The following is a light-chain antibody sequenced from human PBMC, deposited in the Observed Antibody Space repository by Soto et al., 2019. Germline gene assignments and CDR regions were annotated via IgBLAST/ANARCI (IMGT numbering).Light chain of an antibody. V-gene: IGKV3-20*01. J-gene: IGKJ2*01. CDR1: QSVTSDF. Sequence: ETVLTQSPGTLSLSPGARATLSCRASQSVTSDFLAWYQQKPGQAPRLLIYGASTRAAGVPDRFSGSGSGTDFPLTIARLEPEDFAGYYCPQYGRSPLTFTFGQGTKLGV. CDR2: GAS. CDR3: PQYGRSPLTFT.